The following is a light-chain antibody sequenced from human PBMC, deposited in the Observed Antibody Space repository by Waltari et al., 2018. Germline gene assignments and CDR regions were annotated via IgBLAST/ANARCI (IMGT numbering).Light chain of an antibody. J-gene: IGLJ2*01. CDR1: KFGGKY. CDR3: QTWDSNTDVF. V-gene: IGLV3-1*01. Sequence: SYELTQPPSVSVSPGQTARITGSGTKFGGKYTSWYQRNPGQSPVLVIFQDRKRPSGIPERFSGSSSADMAALTISDTQPADEADYFCQTWDSNTDVFFGGGTTLTVI. CDR2: QDR.